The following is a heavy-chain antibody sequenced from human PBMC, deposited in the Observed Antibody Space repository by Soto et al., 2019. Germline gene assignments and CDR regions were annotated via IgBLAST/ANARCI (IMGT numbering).Heavy chain of an antibody. CDR1: GFTFSSYS. CDR3: AGDRGYGDYVFDY. CDR2: ISSSSSTI. D-gene: IGHD4-17*01. J-gene: IGHJ4*02. V-gene: IGHV3-48*01. Sequence: EVQLVESGGGLVQPGGSLRLSCAASGFTFSSYSMNWVRQAPGKGLEWVSYISSSSSTIYYADSVKGRFTISRDNAKNSLYLQMNSLRAEDTAVYYCAGDRGYGDYVFDYWGQGTLVTVSS.